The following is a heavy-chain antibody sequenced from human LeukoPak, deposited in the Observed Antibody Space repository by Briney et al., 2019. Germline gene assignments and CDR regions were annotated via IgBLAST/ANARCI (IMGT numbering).Heavy chain of an antibody. Sequence: SETLSLTCTVSGGSISSYYWSWIRQPAGKGLEWIGRIYTSGSTNYNPSLKSRVTISVDTSKNQFSLKLSSVTAADTAVYYCARSRVQYWNYVYWGQGTLVTVSS. D-gene: IGHD1-7*01. V-gene: IGHV4-4*07. CDR2: IYTSGST. CDR1: GGSISSYY. J-gene: IGHJ4*02. CDR3: ARSRVQYWNYVY.